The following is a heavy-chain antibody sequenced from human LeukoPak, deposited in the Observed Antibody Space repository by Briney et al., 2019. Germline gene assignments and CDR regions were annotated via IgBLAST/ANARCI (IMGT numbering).Heavy chain of an antibody. D-gene: IGHD5-24*01. CDR2: IYYSGST. CDR1: GGSISISSYY. V-gene: IGHV4-39*02. Sequence: SETLSLTCTVSGGSISISSYYWGWIRQPPGKGLEWIGSIYYSGSTYYNPSLKSRVTISVDTSKNQFSLKLSSVTAADTAVYCCAGEMATIYSDAFDIWGQGTMVTVSS. J-gene: IGHJ3*02. CDR3: AGEMATIYSDAFDI.